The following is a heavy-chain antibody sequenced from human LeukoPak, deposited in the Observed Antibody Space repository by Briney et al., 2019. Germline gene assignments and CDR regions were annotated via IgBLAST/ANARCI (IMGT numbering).Heavy chain of an antibody. Sequence: GGSLRLSCAASGFIFTDYWMYWVRQAPGRGLAWVANIKEDGSEKHYVDSVKGRFTISRDNAKNSLYLQMTSLRAEDTAVYYCARLQSNTWGYWGQGTLVTVSS. CDR1: GFIFTDYW. CDR2: IKEDGSEK. CDR3: ARLQSNTWGY. V-gene: IGHV3-7*01. J-gene: IGHJ4*02. D-gene: IGHD4-11*01.